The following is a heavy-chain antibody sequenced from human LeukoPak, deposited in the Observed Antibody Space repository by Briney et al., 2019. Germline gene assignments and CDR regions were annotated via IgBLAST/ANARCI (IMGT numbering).Heavy chain of an antibody. CDR3: ARDRYYYDSSGHPGDY. D-gene: IGHD3-22*01. CDR1: GGSISSYY. J-gene: IGHJ4*02. Sequence: PSETLSLTCTVSGGSISSYYWSWIRQPPGKGLEWIGYIYYSGSTNYNPSLKSRVTISVDTSKNQFSLKLSSVTAADTAVYYCARDRYYYDSSGHPGDYWGQGTLVTVSS. V-gene: IGHV4-59*12. CDR2: IYYSGST.